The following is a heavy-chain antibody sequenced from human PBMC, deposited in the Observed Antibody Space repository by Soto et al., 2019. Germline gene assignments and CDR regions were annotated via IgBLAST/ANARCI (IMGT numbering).Heavy chain of an antibody. CDR3: AKTGGSGWHPSS. D-gene: IGHD6-19*01. Sequence: GGSLRLSVAAAGIAFSGCGMTCVRQAPGKGLEWVSHISGSAGGADYADSVKGRFTISRDTSKNTVFLQMNNLRTEDTALYYCAKTGGSGWHPSSWGQGTLATVSS. CDR2: ISGSAGGA. J-gene: IGHJ5*02. V-gene: IGHV3-23*01. CDR1: GIAFSGCG.